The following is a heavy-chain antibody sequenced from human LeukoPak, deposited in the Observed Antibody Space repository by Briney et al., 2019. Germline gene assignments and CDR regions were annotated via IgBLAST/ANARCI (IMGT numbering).Heavy chain of an antibody. V-gene: IGHV3-7*03. CDR2: IKQDGSDK. CDR3: ARDQYDTWSRRGNFDS. Sequence: PGGSLRLSCAVSGFHFTTYWMTWVRQAPGKGLEWVANIKQDGSDKNYVDSVKGRFTISRDNTKNSLYLQMNSLRAEDTAVFYCARDQYDTWSRRGNFDSWGQGTLVIVSS. CDR1: GFHFTTYW. J-gene: IGHJ4*02. D-gene: IGHD3-3*01.